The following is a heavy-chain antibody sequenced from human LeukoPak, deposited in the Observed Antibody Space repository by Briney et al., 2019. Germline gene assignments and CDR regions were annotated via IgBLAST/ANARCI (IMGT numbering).Heavy chain of an antibody. J-gene: IGHJ3*02. CDR1: GYTFTGYY. CDR2: INPNSGGT. D-gene: IGHD6-13*01. V-gene: IGHV1-2*02. Sequence: ASVKVSCKASGYTFTGYYMHWVRQAPGQGLEWMGWINPNSGGTNYAQKFQGRVTMTRDTSISTAYMELSRLRSDDTAVYYCARDPHDSSSWTESDAFDIWGQGTMVTVSS. CDR3: ARDPHDSSSWTESDAFDI.